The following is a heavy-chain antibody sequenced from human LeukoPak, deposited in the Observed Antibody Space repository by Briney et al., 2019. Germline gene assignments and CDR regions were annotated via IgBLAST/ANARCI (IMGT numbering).Heavy chain of an antibody. J-gene: IGHJ4*02. CDR1: GGSISSYY. Sequence: SETLSLTCTVSGGSISSYYWSWIRQPAGKGLEWSGRIYTSGSTNYNPSLKSRVTISVDTSKNQFSLKLSSVTAADTAVYYCARGRLRYYYDSSGYYYGIRFDYWGQGTLVTVSS. V-gene: IGHV4-4*07. CDR2: IYTSGST. CDR3: ARGRLRYYYDSSGYYYGIRFDY. D-gene: IGHD3-22*01.